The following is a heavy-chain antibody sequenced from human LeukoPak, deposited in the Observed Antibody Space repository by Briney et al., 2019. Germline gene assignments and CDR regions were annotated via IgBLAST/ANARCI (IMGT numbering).Heavy chain of an antibody. CDR3: ARTSLALLTGLGLGAFDI. J-gene: IGHJ3*02. CDR2: IKEDGSEK. CDR1: GVTFSSYW. Sequence: GGSLRLSCAASGVTFSSYWMSWVRQAPGKGLEWVANIKEDGSEKYYVDSVKGRFTISRDNAKNSLYLQMNSLRAEDTAVYYCARTSLALLTGLGLGAFDIWGQGTMVTVSS. D-gene: IGHD3-9*01. V-gene: IGHV3-7*01.